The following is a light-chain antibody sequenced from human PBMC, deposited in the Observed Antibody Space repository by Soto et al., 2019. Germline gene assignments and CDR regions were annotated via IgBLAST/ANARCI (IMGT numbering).Light chain of an antibody. CDR1: QSISSY. V-gene: IGKV1-39*01. CDR3: QQSYSTPRT. Sequence: DIQMTQSPSSLSASVGDIVRIGCGASQSISSYLNWYQQKPGKAPKLLIYAASSLQSGVPSRFSGSGSGTDFTLTISSLQPEDFATYYCQQSYSTPRTFGQGTKVDIK. CDR2: AAS. J-gene: IGKJ1*01.